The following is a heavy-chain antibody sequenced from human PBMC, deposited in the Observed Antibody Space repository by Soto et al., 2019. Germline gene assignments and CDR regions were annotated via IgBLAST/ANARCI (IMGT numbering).Heavy chain of an antibody. Sequence: GGSLRLSCAASGFSFSHYAMHWVRQPPGKGLEWVALISYDGENQYFTDAVRGRFTISRDNSKTAVYLEMNDLRLDDTATYYCVSPHSESSNAFDLWGQGTLVTVSS. D-gene: IGHD3-10*01. V-gene: IGHV3-30*04. J-gene: IGHJ5*02. CDR1: GFSFSHYA. CDR2: ISYDGENQ. CDR3: VSPHSESSNAFDL.